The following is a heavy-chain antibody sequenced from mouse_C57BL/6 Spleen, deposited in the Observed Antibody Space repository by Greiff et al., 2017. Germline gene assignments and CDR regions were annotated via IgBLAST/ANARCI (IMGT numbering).Heavy chain of an antibody. CDR2: IWSGGST. CDR3: ARNGLYGSPAWFAY. J-gene: IGHJ3*01. D-gene: IGHD2-2*01. V-gene: IGHV2-2*01. Sequence: VQLQQSGPGLVQPSQSLSITCTVSGFSLTSYGVHWVRQSPGKGLEWLGVIWSGGSTDYNAAFISRLSISKDNSKSQVFFKMNSLQADDTAIYYCARNGLYGSPAWFAYWGQGTLVTVSA. CDR1: GFSLTSYG.